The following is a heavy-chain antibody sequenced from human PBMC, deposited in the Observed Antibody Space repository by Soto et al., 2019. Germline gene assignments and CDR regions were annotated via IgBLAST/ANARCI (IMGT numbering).Heavy chain of an antibody. CDR3: ARVSSFSYYYDSSGYYKFVDY. D-gene: IGHD3-22*01. CDR2: IYYSGST. J-gene: IGHJ4*02. V-gene: IGHV4-31*03. Sequence: TSETLSLTCTVSGGSISSGGYYWSWIRQHPGKGLEWIGYIYYSGSTYYNPSLKNRVTISVDTSKNQFSLKLSSVTAADTAVYYCARVSSFSYYYDSSGYYKFVDYWGQGTLVTVSS. CDR1: GGSISSGGYY.